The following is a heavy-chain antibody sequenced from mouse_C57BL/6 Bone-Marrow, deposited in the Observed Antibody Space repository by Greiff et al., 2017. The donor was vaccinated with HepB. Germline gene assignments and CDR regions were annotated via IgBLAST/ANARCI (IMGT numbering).Heavy chain of an antibody. J-gene: IGHJ3*01. V-gene: IGHV1-81*01. Sequence: VQLQQSGAELARPGASVKLSCKASGYTFTSYGISWVKQRTGQGLEWIGEIYPRSGNTYYNEKFKGKGTLTADKSSSTAYMEFRSLTSEDSAVCVCAGEGTMVTTPAWFAYWGQGTLVTVSA. D-gene: IGHD2-2*01. CDR1: GYTFTSYG. CDR3: AGEGTMVTTPAWFAY. CDR2: IYPRSGNT.